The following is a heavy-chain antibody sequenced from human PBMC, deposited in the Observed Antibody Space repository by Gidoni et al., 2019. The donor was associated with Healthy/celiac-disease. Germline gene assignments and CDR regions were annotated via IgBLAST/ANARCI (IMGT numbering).Heavy chain of an antibody. V-gene: IGHV4-34*01. D-gene: IGHD5-18*01. Sequence: QVHLQQWGAGLLTPSETLSLTCAVYGGSFSGYYWSWIRQPPGKGLEWIGEINHSGSTNYNPSLKSRVTISVYTSKNQFSLKLSSVTAADTAVYYCARVLRGYSYGSRLEAVDIWGQGTMVTVSS. CDR2: INHSGST. J-gene: IGHJ3*02. CDR3: ARVLRGYSYGSRLEAVDI. CDR1: GGSFSGYY.